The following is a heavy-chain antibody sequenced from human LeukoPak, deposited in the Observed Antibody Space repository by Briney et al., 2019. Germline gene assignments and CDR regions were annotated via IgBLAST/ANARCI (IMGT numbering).Heavy chain of an antibody. D-gene: IGHD5-18*01. V-gene: IGHV3-21*01. Sequence: PGGSLRLSCAASGFTFSSYSMNWVRQAPGKGLEWVSSISSSSSYIYYADSVKGRFTISRDNAKNSLYLQMYSLRAEDTAVYYCARVVSERIQLWSTYYFDYWGQGTLVTVSS. CDR1: GFTFSSYS. CDR2: ISSSSSYI. J-gene: IGHJ4*02. CDR3: ARVVSERIQLWSTYYFDY.